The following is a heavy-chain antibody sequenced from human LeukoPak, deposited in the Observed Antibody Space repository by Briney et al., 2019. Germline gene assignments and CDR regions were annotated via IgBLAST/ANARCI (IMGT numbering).Heavy chain of an antibody. D-gene: IGHD3-22*01. CDR2: IYYSGST. Sequence: SETLSLTCTVSGGSLSSGGYYWSWLRQHPGTGLEWIGYIYYSGSTYYNPSLKSRVTISVDTSKNQFSLKLSSVTAADTAVYYCARSGHYYDSSGYSYYFDYWGQGTLVTVSS. CDR1: GGSLSSGGYY. CDR3: ARSGHYYDSSGYSYYFDY. V-gene: IGHV4-31*03. J-gene: IGHJ4*02.